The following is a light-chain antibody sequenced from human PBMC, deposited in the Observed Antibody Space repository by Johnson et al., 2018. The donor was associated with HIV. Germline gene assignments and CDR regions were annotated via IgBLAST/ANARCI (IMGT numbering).Light chain of an antibody. V-gene: IGLV1-51*01. Sequence: QSVLTQPPSVSAAPGQKVTISCSGSSSNIGNNYVSWYQQLPGTAPKLLIYDNNKRPSGIPDRFSGSKSGTSATLGITGLQTGDEADYYCGTGDSSLSAGPYVCGTGTEVTVL. CDR3: GTGDSSLSAGPYV. J-gene: IGLJ1*01. CDR1: SSNIGNNY. CDR2: DNN.